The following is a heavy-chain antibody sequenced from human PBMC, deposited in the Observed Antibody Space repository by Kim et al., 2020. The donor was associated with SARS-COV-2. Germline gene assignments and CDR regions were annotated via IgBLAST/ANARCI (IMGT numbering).Heavy chain of an antibody. CDR3: AKDPPRPVGYGDVSDAFDI. V-gene: IGHV3-33*06. D-gene: IGHD4-17*01. J-gene: IGHJ3*02. CDR2: IWYDGSNK. CDR1: GFTFSSYG. Sequence: GGSLRLSCAASGFTFSSYGMHWVRQAPGKGLEWVAVIWYDGSNKYYADSVKGRFTISRDNSKNTLYLQMNSLRAEDTAVYYCAKDPPRPVGYGDVSDAFDIWGQGTMVTVSS.